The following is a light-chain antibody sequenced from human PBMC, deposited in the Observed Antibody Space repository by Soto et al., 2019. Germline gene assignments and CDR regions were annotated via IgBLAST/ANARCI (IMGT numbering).Light chain of an antibody. V-gene: IGKV3-15*01. J-gene: IGKJ5*01. CDR3: QQYNNLPFP. CDR1: QSVGNY. Sequence: TQPPATLACSKRRIATLSGMGSQSVGNYLAWYQQTPVQAPRLLIDGASTRATGIPARFSGSGSGTEFTLTISSLQSEDVAVYYCQQYNNLPFPFGHVTRLEIK. CDR2: GAS.